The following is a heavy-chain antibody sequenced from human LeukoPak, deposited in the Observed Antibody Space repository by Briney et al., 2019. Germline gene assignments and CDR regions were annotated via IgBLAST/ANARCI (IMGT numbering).Heavy chain of an antibody. V-gene: IGHV4-59*08. D-gene: IGHD2-15*01. CDR1: GGSVSSYY. CDR2: IYYSGST. Sequence: SETLSLICTVSGGSVSSYYWSWIRQPLGKGLEWIGYIYYSGSTNYNPSLKSRVTISVDTSKNQFSLKLSSVTAADTAVYYCARRTRYCSGGSCYSTFDYWGQGTLVTVSS. CDR3: ARRTRYCSGGSCYSTFDY. J-gene: IGHJ4*02.